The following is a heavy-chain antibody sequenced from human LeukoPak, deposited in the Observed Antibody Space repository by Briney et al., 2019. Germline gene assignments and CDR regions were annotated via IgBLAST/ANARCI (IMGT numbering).Heavy chain of an antibody. CDR2: ISAYNGNT. CDR3: ASLGYSFEYFQH. D-gene: IGHD3-22*01. CDR1: GYTFTTHD. V-gene: IGHV1-18*01. Sequence: ASVKVSCKASGYTFTTHDINWVRQATGQGLEWMGWISAYNGNTNYAQKLQGRVTMTTDTSTSTAYMELRSLRSDDTAVYYCASLGYSFEYFQHWGQGTLVTVSS. J-gene: IGHJ1*01.